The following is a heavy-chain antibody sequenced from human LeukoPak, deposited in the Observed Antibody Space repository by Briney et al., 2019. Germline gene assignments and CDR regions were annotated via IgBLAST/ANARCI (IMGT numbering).Heavy chain of an antibody. CDR2: ISSSGSTI. Sequence: HPGGSLRLSCAASGFTFSSYEMNCVRQAPGKGLEWVSYISSSGSTIYYADSVKGRFTISRDNAKNSLYLQMNSLRAEDTAVYYCARNRRGIVVVTAIDYWGQGTLVTVSS. CDR3: ARNRRGIVVVTAIDY. D-gene: IGHD2-21*02. V-gene: IGHV3-48*03. CDR1: GFTFSSYE. J-gene: IGHJ4*02.